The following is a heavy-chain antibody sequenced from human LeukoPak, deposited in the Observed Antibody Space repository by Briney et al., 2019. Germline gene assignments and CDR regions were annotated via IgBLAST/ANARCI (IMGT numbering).Heavy chain of an antibody. CDR3: ARGGGYYDFWSGYYHDAFDI. CDR2: ISAYNGNT. CDR1: GYTFTSYG. Sequence: ASVKVSCKASGYTFTSYGISWVRQAPGQGLEWMGWISAYNGNTNYAQKLQGRVTMTTDTSTSTAYMELRSLRSDDTAVYYCARGGGYYDFWSGYYHDAFDIWGQGTMVTVSS. J-gene: IGHJ3*02. D-gene: IGHD3-3*01. V-gene: IGHV1-18*01.